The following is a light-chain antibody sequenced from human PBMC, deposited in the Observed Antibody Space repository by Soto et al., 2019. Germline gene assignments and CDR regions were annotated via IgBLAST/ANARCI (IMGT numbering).Light chain of an antibody. CDR3: QQFGTTLT. Sequence: QFPNSLSLSPQERATLSCEVSQSVSSCYLAWYQQRPSQAPRLLIHGASKRATVIPDRFSGRGSGTDFTLTSSMLEPDYSAVYFCQQFGTTLTFGGGTKVDIK. V-gene: IGKV3-20*01. J-gene: IGKJ4*01. CDR2: GAS. CDR1: QSVSSCY.